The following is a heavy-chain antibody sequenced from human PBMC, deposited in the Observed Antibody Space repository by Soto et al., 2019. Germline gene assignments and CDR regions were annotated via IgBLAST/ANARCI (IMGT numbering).Heavy chain of an antibody. J-gene: IGHJ6*03. V-gene: IGHV3-48*01. Sequence: EVQLLESGGGLVQPGGSLRLSCAASGFTFSSYSMNWVRQAPGKGLEWVSSISSSSSTIYYADSVKGRFTISRDNAKNYLYLQMNSLRAEDTAVYYCARPIVVVPAPGYMDVWGKGTTVTVSS. D-gene: IGHD2-2*01. CDR2: ISSSSSTI. CDR1: GFTFSSYS. CDR3: ARPIVVVPAPGYMDV.